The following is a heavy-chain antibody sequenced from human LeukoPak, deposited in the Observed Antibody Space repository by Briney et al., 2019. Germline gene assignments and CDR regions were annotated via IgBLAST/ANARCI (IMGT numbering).Heavy chain of an antibody. D-gene: IGHD3-16*01. CDR1: GGTFSSCA. J-gene: IGHJ4*02. Sequence: SVKVSCKASGGTFSSCAISWVRQAPGQGLEWMGGIIPIFGTANYAQKFQGRVTITADESTSTAYMELSSLRSEDTAVYYCVRVHRHGVFDYWGQGTLVTVSS. CDR2: IIPIFGTA. V-gene: IGHV1-69*13. CDR3: VRVHRHGVFDY.